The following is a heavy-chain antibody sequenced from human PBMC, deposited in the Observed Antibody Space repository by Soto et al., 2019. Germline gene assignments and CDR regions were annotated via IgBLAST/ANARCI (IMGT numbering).Heavy chain of an antibody. Sequence: ESGGGLVQPGGSLRLSCAASGFTFSSYWMSWVRQAPGKGLEWVANIKQDGSEKYYVDSVKGRFTISRDNAKNSLYLQMNSLRAEDTAVYYCARVRSYHHKYYVDYWCQGTLVTVSS. CDR2: IKQDGSEK. CDR1: GFTFSSYW. V-gene: IGHV3-7*01. D-gene: IGHD1-26*01. CDR3: ARVRSYHHKYYVDY. J-gene: IGHJ4*02.